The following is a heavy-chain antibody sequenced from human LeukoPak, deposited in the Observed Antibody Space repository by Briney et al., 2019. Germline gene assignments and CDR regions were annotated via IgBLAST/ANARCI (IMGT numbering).Heavy chain of an antibody. CDR1: GFTVSNNF. D-gene: IGHD3-10*01. CDR2: IYSGGST. Sequence: PGGSLRLSCAASGFTVSNNFMNWVRQAPGKGLEWVSLIYSGGSTYYADSVKGRFTISRDNAKNTLYLQMNSLRAEDTAMYYCARRVRFGEFNRPAPAFDIWGQGTMVTVSS. CDR3: ARRVRFGEFNRPAPAFDI. J-gene: IGHJ3*02. V-gene: IGHV3-53*01.